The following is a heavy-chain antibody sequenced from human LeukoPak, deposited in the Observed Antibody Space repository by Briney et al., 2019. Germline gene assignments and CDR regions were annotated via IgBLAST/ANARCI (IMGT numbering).Heavy chain of an antibody. D-gene: IGHD4-23*01. Sequence: GGSLRLSCAASGFTFSSFWMTWVRQAPGKGLEWVANTNPDGSEKYYVDSVKGRFTISRDNARNSVILQMSSLRAEDTALYYCARGLSGGYWGQGTLVTVSS. CDR2: TNPDGSEK. J-gene: IGHJ4*02. CDR3: ARGLSGGY. CDR1: GFTFSSFW. V-gene: IGHV3-7*01.